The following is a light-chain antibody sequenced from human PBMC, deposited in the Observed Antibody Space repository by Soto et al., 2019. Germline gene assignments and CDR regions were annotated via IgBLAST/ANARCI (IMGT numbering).Light chain of an antibody. CDR3: QQYNDWPPIT. V-gene: IGKV3-15*01. CDR2: GAS. Sequence: EIVMTQSPATLSVSPGERATLSCRASQSVSGNLAWYQQKPGQAPRLLIYGASTRATGIPARFSGSGSGTAFTLTISSLQSEDFAVYYWQQYNDWPPITFGQGTRLEIK. J-gene: IGKJ5*01. CDR1: QSVSGN.